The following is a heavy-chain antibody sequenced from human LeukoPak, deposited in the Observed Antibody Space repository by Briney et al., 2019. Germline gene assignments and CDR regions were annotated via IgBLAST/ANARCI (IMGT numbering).Heavy chain of an antibody. J-gene: IGHJ4*02. CDR2: ISYDGSNK. D-gene: IGHD6-19*01. V-gene: IGHV3-30-3*01. CDR1: GFTFSSYA. CDR3: AKGRQWLVRTDFDY. Sequence: QPGGSLRLSCAASGFTFSSYAMHWVRQAPGKGLEWVAVISYDGSNKYYADSVKGRFTISRDNSKNTLYLQMNSLRAEDTAVYYCAKGRQWLVRTDFDYWGQGTLVTVSS.